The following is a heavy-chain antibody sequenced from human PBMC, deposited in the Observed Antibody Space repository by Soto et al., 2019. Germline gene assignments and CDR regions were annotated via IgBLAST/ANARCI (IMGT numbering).Heavy chain of an antibody. Sequence: LRLSCAASGFTFSNAWMSWVRQAPGKGLEWVGRIKSKTDGGTTDYAAPVKGRFTISRDDSKNTLYLQMNSLKTEDTAVYYCTTELAADHDAFDIWGQGTMVTVSS. D-gene: IGHD6-13*01. CDR1: GFTFSNAW. V-gene: IGHV3-15*01. CDR2: IKSKTDGGTT. CDR3: TTELAADHDAFDI. J-gene: IGHJ3*02.